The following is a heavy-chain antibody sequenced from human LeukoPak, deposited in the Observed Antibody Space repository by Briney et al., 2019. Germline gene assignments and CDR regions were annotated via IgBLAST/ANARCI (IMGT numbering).Heavy chain of an antibody. CDR1: GFTFSSYG. CDR3: AKALLAATFDY. V-gene: IGHV3-30*18. Sequence: GRSPRLSCAASGFTFSSYGMHWVRQAPGKGLEWVAVISYDGSNKYYADSVKGRFTISRDNSKNTLYLQMNSLRAEDTAVYYCAKALLAATFDYWGQGTLVTVSS. D-gene: IGHD2-15*01. CDR2: ISYDGSNK. J-gene: IGHJ4*02.